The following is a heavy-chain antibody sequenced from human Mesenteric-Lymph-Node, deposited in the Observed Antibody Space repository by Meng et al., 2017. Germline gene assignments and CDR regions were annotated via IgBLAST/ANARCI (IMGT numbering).Heavy chain of an antibody. V-gene: IGHV4-34*01. CDR2: INHSGST. Sequence: QVQLQQWGAGRLKPSETRSLTCAVCGGCFSGYDWSWIRQPPGKGLEWIGEINHSGSTNYNPSLKSRVTISVDTSRNQFSLKLSSVTAADTAVYYCARGAGTFDYWGQGTLVTVSS. CDR3: ARGAGTFDY. J-gene: IGHJ4*02. D-gene: IGHD1-1*01. CDR1: GGCFSGYD.